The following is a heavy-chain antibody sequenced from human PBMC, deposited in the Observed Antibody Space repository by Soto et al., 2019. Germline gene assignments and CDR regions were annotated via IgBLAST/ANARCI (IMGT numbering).Heavy chain of an antibody. CDR3: ARAPDFGDYNWFDP. J-gene: IGHJ5*02. V-gene: IGHV4-59*01. Sequence: SETLSLTCIVSGGSISRYYWSWIRQPPGKGLQWIGNIYYRGSANYNPSLKSRVTISMDTSKNQFSLMLSSVTAADTAVYYCARAPDFGDYNWFDPWGQGALVTVSS. CDR2: IYYRGSA. D-gene: IGHD4-17*01. CDR1: GGSISRYY.